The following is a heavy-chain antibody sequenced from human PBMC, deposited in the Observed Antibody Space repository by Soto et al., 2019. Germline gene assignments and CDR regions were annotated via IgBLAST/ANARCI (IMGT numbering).Heavy chain of an antibody. J-gene: IGHJ5*02. CDR1: GGSFSPNY. V-gene: IGHV4-39*01. CDR3: ARDFFDSSDYTTNWFDP. D-gene: IGHD3-22*01. CDR2: IYHTGNA. Sequence: PSETLSLTCTVSGGSFSPNYWAWIRQPPGEGLEWIGSIYHTGNAYYNPSLKSRVTISVDTSKNQFSLKLTSVTAADAALYYCARDFFDSSDYTTNWFDPWGQGTLVTVSS.